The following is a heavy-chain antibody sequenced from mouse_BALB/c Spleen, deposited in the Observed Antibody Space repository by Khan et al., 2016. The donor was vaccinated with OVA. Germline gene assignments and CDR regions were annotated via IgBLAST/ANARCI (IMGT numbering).Heavy chain of an antibody. J-gene: IGHJ3*01. D-gene: IGHD4-1*01. Sequence: EVQLQESGGDLVKPRGSLKLSCAASGFTFSSYSMSWVRQTPEKRLEWVATISSGGDYTSYPDSVKGRFTISRDNAKNTLYLQMSSLKSEDTAMCYCASHLTGSFAYWGQGTLVTVSA. CDR3: ASHLTGSFAY. CDR1: GFTFSSYS. CDR2: ISSGGDYT. V-gene: IGHV5-6*01.